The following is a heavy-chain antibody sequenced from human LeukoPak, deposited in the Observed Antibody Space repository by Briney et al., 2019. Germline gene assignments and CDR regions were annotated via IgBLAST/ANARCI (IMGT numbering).Heavy chain of an antibody. CDR1: GGSVSTGGYF. CDR3: ARDLPGYDII. J-gene: IGHJ4*02. V-gene: IGHV4-31*03. CDR2: IYYSGST. D-gene: IGHD3-9*01. Sequence: PSQTLSLTCTVSGGSVSTGGYFWSWIRQHPGKGLEWIGYIYYSGSTYYNPSLKSRVTISLDTSKNLFSLNLSSVTAADTAVYFCARDLPGYDIIWGQGTLVTVSS.